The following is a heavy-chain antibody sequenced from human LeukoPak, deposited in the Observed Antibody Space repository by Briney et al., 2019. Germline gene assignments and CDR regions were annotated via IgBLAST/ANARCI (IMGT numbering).Heavy chain of an antibody. CDR1: GFTFSSYE. CDR2: ISSSGSTI. D-gene: IGHD5-12*01. CDR3: AREKWPVYYFDY. J-gene: IGHJ4*02. Sequence: PGGSLRLSCAASGFTFSSYEMNWVRQAPGKGLEWVSYISSSGSTIYYADSVKGRFTISRDNAKNSLYLQMNSLSAEDTAVYYCAREKWPVYYFDYWGQGTLVTVSS. V-gene: IGHV3-48*03.